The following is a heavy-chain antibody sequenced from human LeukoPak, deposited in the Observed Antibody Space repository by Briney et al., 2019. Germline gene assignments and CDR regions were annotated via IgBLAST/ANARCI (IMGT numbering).Heavy chain of an antibody. CDR2: IYPADSDI. CDR3: ARQEYCSGGSCYTWLDP. CDR1: GYSFTSYW. J-gene: IGHJ5*02. D-gene: IGHD2-15*01. Sequence: GESLKISCKGSGYSFTSYWIGWVRQMPGKGLEWMGIIYPADSDIRYSPSFQGQVTISADKSISTAYLQWSSLKASDTAMYYCARQEYCSGGSCYTWLDPWGQGTLVTVSS. V-gene: IGHV5-51*01.